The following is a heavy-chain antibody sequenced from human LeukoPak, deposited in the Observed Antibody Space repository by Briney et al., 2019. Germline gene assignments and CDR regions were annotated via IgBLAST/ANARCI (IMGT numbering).Heavy chain of an antibody. CDR1: GFTFDDYA. J-gene: IGHJ1*01. CDR3: AKDISQRCSGGSCYSDVVFQH. D-gene: IGHD2-15*01. CDR2: ISWDGGST. V-gene: IGHV3-43D*04. Sequence: PGGSLRLSCAASGFTFDDYAMHWVRQAPGKGPEWVSLISWDGGSTYYADSVKGRFTISRDNSKNSLYLQMNSLRAEDTALYYCAKDISQRCSGGSCYSDVVFQHWGQGTLVTVSS.